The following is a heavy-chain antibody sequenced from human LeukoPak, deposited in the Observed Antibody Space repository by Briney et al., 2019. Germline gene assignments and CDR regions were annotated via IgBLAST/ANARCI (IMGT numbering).Heavy chain of an antibody. D-gene: IGHD5-18*01. Sequence: GGSLRLSCVASDFTFDFYWMTWVRQAPGKGLEWVAVIWYDGSNKYYADSVKGRFTISRDNSKNTLYLQMNSLRAEDTAVYYCARDGYSYGPTPPYYWGQGTLVTVSS. J-gene: IGHJ4*02. CDR2: IWYDGSNK. CDR1: DFTFDFYW. CDR3: ARDGYSYGPTPPYY. V-gene: IGHV3-33*08.